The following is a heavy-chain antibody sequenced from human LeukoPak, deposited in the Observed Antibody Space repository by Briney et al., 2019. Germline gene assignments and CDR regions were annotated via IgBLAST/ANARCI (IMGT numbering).Heavy chain of an antibody. CDR1: GGSFSGYY. V-gene: IGHV4-34*01. CDR2: INHSGST. CDR3: ARGRYRVVGPSRRYKAFDI. J-gene: IGHJ3*02. D-gene: IGHD1-26*01. Sequence: SETLSLTCAVYGGSFSGYYWSWIRQPPGKGLEWIGEINHSGSTNYNPSLKSRVTISVDTSKNQFSLKLSSVTAADTAVYYCARGRYRVVGPSRRYKAFDIWGQGTMVTVSS.